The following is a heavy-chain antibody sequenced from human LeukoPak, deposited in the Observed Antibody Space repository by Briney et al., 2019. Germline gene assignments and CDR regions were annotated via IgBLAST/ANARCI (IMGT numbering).Heavy chain of an antibody. J-gene: IGHJ4*02. CDR3: ARDLYYYDSSGPFDY. D-gene: IGHD3-22*01. Sequence: PGGSLRLSCAASGFTFSSYSMNWVRQAPGKGLEWVSSISSSSSYIYYADSVKGRFTISRDNAKNSLYLQMNSLRAEDTAVYYCARDLYYYDSSGPFDYWGQGTLVTVSP. CDR2: ISSSSSYI. V-gene: IGHV3-21*01. CDR1: GFTFSSYS.